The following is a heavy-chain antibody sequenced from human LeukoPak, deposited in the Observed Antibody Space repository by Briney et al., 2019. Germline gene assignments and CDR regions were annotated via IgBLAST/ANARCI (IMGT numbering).Heavy chain of an antibody. Sequence: GGSLRLSCAASGFTFSSYAMHWVRQAPGKGLEWVAVISYDGSNKYYADSVKGRFTISRDNSKNTLYLQMNSLRAEDTAVYYCARDGTTDYYYGMDVWGHGTTVTVSS. V-gene: IGHV3-30-3*01. CDR1: GFTFSSYA. CDR2: ISYDGSNK. CDR3: ARDGTTDYYYGMDV. D-gene: IGHD1-1*01. J-gene: IGHJ6*02.